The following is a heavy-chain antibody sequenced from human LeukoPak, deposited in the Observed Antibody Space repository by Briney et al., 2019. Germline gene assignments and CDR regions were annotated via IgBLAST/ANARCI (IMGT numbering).Heavy chain of an antibody. D-gene: IGHD2-2*01. V-gene: IGHV3-21*01. J-gene: IGHJ4*02. CDR2: ISSSSGYI. CDR3: ARDSGYCGSTGCYVHYFDY. Sequence: GGSLRLSCAASGFTFNSYSMNWVRQTPGKGLEWVSSISSSSGYINYADSVKGRFTVSRDNAKSSLYLQMNSLRAEDTAVYYCARDSGYCGSTGCYVHYFDYWGQGTLVTVSS. CDR1: GFTFNSYS.